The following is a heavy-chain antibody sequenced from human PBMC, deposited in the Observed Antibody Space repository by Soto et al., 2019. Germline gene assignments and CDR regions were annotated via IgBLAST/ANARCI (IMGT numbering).Heavy chain of an antibody. Sequence: QITLKESGPPLVRPTQTLTLTCTFSGFSLTTGGVAVGWIRQPPGKALEWLALIYWDDDKRYSPSLKSRLTITKDTSKNQVVLTMNNVDPVDTATYYCAHRLLRGPLLPPAAFDVWGQGTMVTVSS. CDR1: GFSLTTGGVA. CDR3: AHRLLRGPLLPPAAFDV. V-gene: IGHV2-5*02. CDR2: IYWDDDK. J-gene: IGHJ3*01.